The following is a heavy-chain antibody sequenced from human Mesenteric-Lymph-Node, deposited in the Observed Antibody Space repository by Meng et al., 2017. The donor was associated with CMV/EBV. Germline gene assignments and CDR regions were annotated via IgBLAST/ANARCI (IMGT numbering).Heavy chain of an antibody. CDR2: IYRSEST. D-gene: IGHD1-14*01. CDR3: ARNLGSDY. J-gene: IGHJ4*02. V-gene: IGHV4-4*02. CDR1: GGSISSINW. Sequence: LSLACAVSGGSISSINWGSWVRQPPGNGLAWIGAIYRSESTNYNPSLKSRVTISVDKSKNQFSLKLSSVTAADTAVYYCARNLGSDYWGQGTLVTVSS.